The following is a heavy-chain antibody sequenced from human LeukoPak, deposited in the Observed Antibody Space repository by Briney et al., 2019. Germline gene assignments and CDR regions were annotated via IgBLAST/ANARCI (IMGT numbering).Heavy chain of an antibody. V-gene: IGHV4-39*07. CDR2: INHSGST. Sequence: PSETLSLTCTVSGGSISSSSYYWGWIRQPPGKGLEWIGEINHSGSTNYNPSLKSRVTMSVDTSKNQFSLKMRSVTAADTAVYYCARARGTVAIDYWGQGTLVTVSS. D-gene: IGHD5-12*01. J-gene: IGHJ4*02. CDR3: ARARGTVAIDY. CDR1: GGSISSSSYY.